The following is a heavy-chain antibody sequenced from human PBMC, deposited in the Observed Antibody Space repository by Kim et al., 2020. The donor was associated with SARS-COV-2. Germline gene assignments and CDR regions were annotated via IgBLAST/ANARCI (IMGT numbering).Heavy chain of an antibody. J-gene: IGHJ2*01. Sequence: GGSLRLSCAASGFTFSSYAMHWVRQAPGKGLEWVAVISYDGSNKYYADSVKGRFTISRDNSKNTLYLQMNSLRAEDTAVYYCARVREYSSGWYGLTPSSWWYFDLWGRGTLVTVSS. CDR3: ARVREYSSGWYGLTPSSWWYFDL. CDR2: ISYDGSNK. D-gene: IGHD6-19*01. CDR1: GFTFSSYA. V-gene: IGHV3-30-3*01.